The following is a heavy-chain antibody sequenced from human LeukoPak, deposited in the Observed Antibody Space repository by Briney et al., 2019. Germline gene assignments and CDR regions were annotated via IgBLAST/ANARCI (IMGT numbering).Heavy chain of an antibody. J-gene: IGHJ4*02. Sequence: KPGGSLRLSCSASVFTFANALMRWGRQAPAKVLECVGRIKSKTDGETTDYAAHVKDRFTISKDNSKNMLYLQMNSLKGEDTAVYYCTAELPPPRGYDYPFDYWGQGSVVSVFS. CDR3: TAELPPPRGYDYPFDY. D-gene: IGHD5-12*01. CDR1: VFTFANAL. V-gene: IGHV3-15*01. CDR2: IKSKTDGETT.